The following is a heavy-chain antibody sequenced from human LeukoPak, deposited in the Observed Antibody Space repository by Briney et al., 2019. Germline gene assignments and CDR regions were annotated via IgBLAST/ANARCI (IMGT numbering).Heavy chain of an antibody. Sequence: SETLSLTCTVSDDSISSYYWIWIRQPPGKGLEWIGYIHHSGSANYNPSLRSRITMSVGTSKNHFSLSLTSVTAADTAVYYCARLPGCSGADCFRAFDIWGQGTMVTVSS. J-gene: IGHJ3*02. V-gene: IGHV4-59*08. CDR1: DDSISSYY. D-gene: IGHD2-21*02. CDR2: IHHSGSA. CDR3: ARLPGCSGADCFRAFDI.